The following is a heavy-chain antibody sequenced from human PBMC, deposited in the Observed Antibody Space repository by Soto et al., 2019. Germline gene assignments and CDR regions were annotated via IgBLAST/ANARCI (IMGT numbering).Heavy chain of an antibody. CDR3: ARDKRYYVPGAFDI. CDR2: INPNSGGT. Sequence: ASVKVSCKASGYTFTGYYMHWVLQAPGQGLEWMGWINPNSGGTNYAQKFQGRVTMTRDTSISTAYMELSRLRSDDTAVYYCARDKRYYVPGAFDIWGQGTMVTVSS. CDR1: GYTFTGYY. V-gene: IGHV1-2*02. J-gene: IGHJ3*02. D-gene: IGHD3-3*01.